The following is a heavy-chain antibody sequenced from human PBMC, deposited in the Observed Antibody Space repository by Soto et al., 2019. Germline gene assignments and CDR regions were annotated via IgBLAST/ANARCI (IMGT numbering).Heavy chain of an antibody. CDR1: GASFTSYY. CDR3: ARVGKTCSNDAFDI. V-gene: IGHV4-59*01. Sequence: RSLTCAVSGASFTSYYWSSIRQPPGTGLHWLEYIYSRGSANYNPSLKSRVPLSIDTSKNQISLTLNSVTAADTAAYFCARVGKTCSNDAFDIWGQGTMVTVSS. CDR2: IYSRGSA. J-gene: IGHJ3*02. D-gene: IGHD6-13*01.